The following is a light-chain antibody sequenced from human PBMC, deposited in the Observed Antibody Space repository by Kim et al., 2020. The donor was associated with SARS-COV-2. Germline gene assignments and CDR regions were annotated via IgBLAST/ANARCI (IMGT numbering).Light chain of an antibody. Sequence: ASVVDRVTITCRASQDISNYVAWYQQKPGKVPKVLIYSASALRSGVPSRFSGSGSGTDFTLTISSLQPEDVATYYCQNYDGAPWTFGQGTRVEIK. J-gene: IGKJ1*01. CDR3: QNYDGAPWT. V-gene: IGKV1-27*01. CDR1: QDISNY. CDR2: SAS.